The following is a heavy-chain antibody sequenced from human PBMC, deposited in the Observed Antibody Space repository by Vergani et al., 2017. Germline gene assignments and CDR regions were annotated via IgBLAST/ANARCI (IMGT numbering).Heavy chain of an antibody. CDR3: ARDRGYCSSTSCSPDAFDI. V-gene: IGHV1-69*01. CDR2: IIPIFGTA. J-gene: IGHJ3*02. CDR1: GYPFTGYY. D-gene: IGHD2-2*01. Sequence: QVQLVQSGAEVKKPGASVKVSCKASGYPFTGYYMHWVRQAPGQGLEWMGGIIPIFGTANYAQKFQGIVTITADESTSTAYMELSSLRSEDTAVYYCARDRGYCSSTSCSPDAFDIWGQGTMVTVSS.